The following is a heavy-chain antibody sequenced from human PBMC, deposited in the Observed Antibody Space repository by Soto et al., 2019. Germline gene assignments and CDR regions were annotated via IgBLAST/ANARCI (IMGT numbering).Heavy chain of an antibody. CDR3: ARVDWSTSKTGA. D-gene: IGHD3-9*01. CDR1: GDSVSSGASH. J-gene: IGHJ3*01. V-gene: IGHV4-61*08. Sequence: SETLALTCTVSGDSVSSGASHWTWIRQSPGTGLEWIGYISHNATGDCNPSLKRRVSVSVDTSKNQFSLKLTSATTADTAVYYCARVDWSTSKTGAWGQAATVTV. CDR2: ISHNATG.